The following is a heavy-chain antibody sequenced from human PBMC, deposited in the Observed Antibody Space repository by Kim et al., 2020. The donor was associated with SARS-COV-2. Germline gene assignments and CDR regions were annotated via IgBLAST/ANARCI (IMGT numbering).Heavy chain of an antibody. Sequence: GESLKISCKGSGYSFTSYWIGWVRQMPGKGLEWMGIIYPGDSDTRYSPSFQGQVTISADKSISTAYLQWSSLKASDTAMYYCARLSVGLRLGELSYFDYWGQGTLVTVSS. J-gene: IGHJ4*02. V-gene: IGHV5-51*01. CDR3: ARLSVGLRLGELSYFDY. D-gene: IGHD3-16*02. CDR2: IYPGDSDT. CDR1: GYSFTSYW.